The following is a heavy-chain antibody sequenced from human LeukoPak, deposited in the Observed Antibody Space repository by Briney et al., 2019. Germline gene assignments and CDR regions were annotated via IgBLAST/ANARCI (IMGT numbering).Heavy chain of an antibody. D-gene: IGHD2-2*01. J-gene: IGHJ4*02. V-gene: IGHV4-39*01. Sequence: PSETLSPTCTVSGGSISSSSYYWGWIRQPPGKGLEWIGSIYYSGSTYYNPSLKSRVTISVDTSKNRFSLKLSSVTAADTAVYYCARQLGYCSSTSCYADKVDYWGQGTLVTVSS. CDR2: IYYSGST. CDR3: ARQLGYCSSTSCYADKVDY. CDR1: GGSISSSSYY.